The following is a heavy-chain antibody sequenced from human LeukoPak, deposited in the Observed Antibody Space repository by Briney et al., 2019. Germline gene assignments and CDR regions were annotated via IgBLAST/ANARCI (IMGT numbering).Heavy chain of an antibody. CDR2: IYYSGST. V-gene: IGHV4-61*01. CDR3: ARLEYDSGYYPNYFDY. D-gene: IGHD3-22*01. J-gene: IGHJ4*02. Sequence: SETLSLTCTVSDGAINSDYFLWSWIRQPPGKGLEWIGYIYYSGSTNYNPSLKSRVTISVDTSKNQFSLKLSSVTAADTAVYYCARLEYDSGYYPNYFDYWGQGTLVTVSS. CDR1: DGAINSDYFL.